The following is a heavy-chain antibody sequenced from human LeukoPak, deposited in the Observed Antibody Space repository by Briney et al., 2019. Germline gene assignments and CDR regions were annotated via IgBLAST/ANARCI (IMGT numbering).Heavy chain of an antibody. V-gene: IGHV4-59*01. CDR3: ARAMGDSYGSTQDFDY. J-gene: IGHJ4*02. Sequence: SETLSLTCTVSGGSISSYYWSWIRQPPGKGLEWIGYIYHSGSTNYNPSLKSRVTISVDTSKNQFSLKLSSVTAADTAVYYCARAMGDSYGSTQDFDYWGQGTLVTVSS. CDR1: GGSISSYY. D-gene: IGHD5-18*01. CDR2: IYHSGST.